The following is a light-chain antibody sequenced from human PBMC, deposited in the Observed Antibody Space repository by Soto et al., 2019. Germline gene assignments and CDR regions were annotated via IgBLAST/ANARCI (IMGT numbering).Light chain of an antibody. CDR2: EVS. CDR3: SSYTSSSTRV. CDR1: SSDVGGYNY. Sequence: QSALTQPASVSGSPGQSITISCTGTSSDVGGYNYVSWYQQHPGNAPKLMIYEVSNRPSGVSNRFSGSKSGNTASLTISGLQAEDEADYYCSSYTSSSTRVFGGGTQLTVL. J-gene: IGLJ3*02. V-gene: IGLV2-14*01.